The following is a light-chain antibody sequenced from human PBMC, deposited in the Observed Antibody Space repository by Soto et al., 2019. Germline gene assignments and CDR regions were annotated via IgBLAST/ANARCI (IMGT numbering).Light chain of an antibody. CDR1: QGIRND. Sequence: DIQMTESPSALSASLGERVTSTCRASQGIRNDLGCYQQKTGKAPKRMIYAASTLQSGVPSRFSGSGSGAEFTITISSLQPGDFATYYCLQHNSYSLTFVGATKVDIK. V-gene: IGKV1-17*01. J-gene: IGKJ4*01. CDR3: LQHNSYSLT. CDR2: AAS.